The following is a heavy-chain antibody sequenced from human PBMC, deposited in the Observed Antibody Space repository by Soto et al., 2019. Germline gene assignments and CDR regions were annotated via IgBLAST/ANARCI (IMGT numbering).Heavy chain of an antibody. CDR1: GFIFSSYG. CDR2: ISYDGRNE. V-gene: IGHV3-30*03. Sequence: SLRLSCEASGFIFSSYGMHWVRQAPGKGLEWVAVISYDGRNEYYADSVKGRITITRDTSASTAYIELNRLRSEDTAVYYCARARVLPSAFDSWGQGSLVTV. D-gene: IGHD2-2*01. CDR3: ARARVLPSAFDS. J-gene: IGHJ4*02.